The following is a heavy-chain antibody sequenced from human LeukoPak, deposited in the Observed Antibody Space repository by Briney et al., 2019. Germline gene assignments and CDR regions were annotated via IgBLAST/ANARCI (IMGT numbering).Heavy chain of an antibody. CDR1: GFTFSSYG. CDR3: AKERYYGSHEIPSWDV. CDR2: ISYDGSNK. D-gene: IGHD3-10*01. J-gene: IGHJ6*04. Sequence: PGGSLRLSCAASGFTFSSYGMHWVRQAPGKGLEWVAVISYDGSNKYYADSVKGRFTISRDNSKNTLYLQMNSLRAEDTAVYYCAKERYYGSHEIPSWDVWGKGTTVTVSS. V-gene: IGHV3-30*18.